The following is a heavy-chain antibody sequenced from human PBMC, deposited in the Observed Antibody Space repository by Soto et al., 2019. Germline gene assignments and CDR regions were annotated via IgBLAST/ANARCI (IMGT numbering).Heavy chain of an antibody. D-gene: IGHD3-3*01. CDR3: GRLEGLATISYYFDY. V-gene: IGHV4-39*01. CDR1: GGSVSSISYY. CDR2: VYYGGST. Sequence: QLQLQESGPGLVKPSETLSLTCTVSGGSVSSISYYWGWVREPPGKGLEWIGSVYYGGSTSYNPSLESRVTISVDKSKNQFSLKLMSLSASDTAVYYCGRLEGLATISYYFDYWGQGALVTVSS. J-gene: IGHJ4*02.